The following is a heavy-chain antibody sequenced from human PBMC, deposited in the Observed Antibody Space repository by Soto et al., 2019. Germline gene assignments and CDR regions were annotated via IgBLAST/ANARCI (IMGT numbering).Heavy chain of an antibody. D-gene: IGHD2-2*01. J-gene: IGHJ4*02. V-gene: IGHV4-4*02. CDR3: AREHCSSTSCYGYFDY. CDR1: GGSISSSNW. CDR2: INHSGST. Sequence: PSETLSLTCAFSGGSISSSNWWSWVRQTPGKGLEWIGEINHSGSTNYNPSLKSRVTISVDTSKNQFSLKLSSVTAADTAVYYCAREHCSSTSCYGYFDYWGQGTPVTVSS.